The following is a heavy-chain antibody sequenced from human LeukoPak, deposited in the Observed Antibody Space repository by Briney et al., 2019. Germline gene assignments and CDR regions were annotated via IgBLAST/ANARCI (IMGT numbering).Heavy chain of an antibody. CDR3: ANPPPSYSSTRYFFDY. CDR1: GFTFSSYA. Sequence: GGSLRLSCAASGFTFSSYAMHWVRQAPGKGLEWAAVISYDGSNKYYADSVKGRFTISRDNSKNTLYLQMNSLRPEDTAVYYCANPPPSYSSTRYFFDYWGQGTLVTVSS. CDR2: ISYDGSNK. V-gene: IGHV3-30-3*01. D-gene: IGHD6-13*01. J-gene: IGHJ4*02.